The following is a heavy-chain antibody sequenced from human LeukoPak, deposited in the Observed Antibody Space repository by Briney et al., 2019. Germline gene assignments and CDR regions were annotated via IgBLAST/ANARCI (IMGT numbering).Heavy chain of an antibody. Sequence: GGSLRLSCAASGFTFSSYAMSWVRQAPGKGLEWVSAISGSGGSTYYADSVKGRFTISRDNSKNTLYLQMNSLRAEDTAVYYCARVRVLWFDLDAFDIWGQGTMVTVSS. CDR1: GFTFSSYA. CDR3: ARVRVLWFDLDAFDI. D-gene: IGHD3-10*01. CDR2: ISGSGGST. J-gene: IGHJ3*02. V-gene: IGHV3-23*01.